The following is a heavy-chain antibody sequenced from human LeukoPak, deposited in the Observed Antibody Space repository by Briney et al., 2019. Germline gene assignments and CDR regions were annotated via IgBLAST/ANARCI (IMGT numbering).Heavy chain of an antibody. CDR2: IRYDGSTK. J-gene: IGHJ4*02. CDR3: ANGATGDY. V-gene: IGHV3-30*02. D-gene: IGHD1-26*01. Sequence: GGSLRLSCAASGFTFSSYGMHWVRQAPGKGLEWVAFIRYDGSTKYYADSVKGRFTISRDNSKNTLYLQMNSLRAEDTAVYYCANGATGDYWGQGTLVTVSS. CDR1: GFTFSSYG.